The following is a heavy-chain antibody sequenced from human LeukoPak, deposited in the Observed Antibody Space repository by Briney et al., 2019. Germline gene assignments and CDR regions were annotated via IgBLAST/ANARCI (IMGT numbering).Heavy chain of an antibody. CDR3: ARDDASTARASGMDV. D-gene: IGHD6-6*01. V-gene: IGHV3-21*01. J-gene: IGHJ6*04. CDR1: GFTFTTYD. Sequence: PGGSLRLSCAASGFTFTTYDMNWVRQAPGKGLEWVSYISRDSAYMYLADSVKGRFTISRDNAKNSLYLQMDSLGGEDTAMYYCARDDASTARASGMDVWGRGTTVTVSS. CDR2: ISRDSAYM.